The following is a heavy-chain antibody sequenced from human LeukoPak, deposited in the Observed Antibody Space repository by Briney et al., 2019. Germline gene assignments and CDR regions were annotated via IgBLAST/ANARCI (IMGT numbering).Heavy chain of an antibody. Sequence: GGSLRPSCAASGFTFSSYAMSWVRQAPGKGLEWVSAISGSGGSTYYADSVKGRFTISRDNSKNTLYLQMNSLRAEDTAVYYCAKDNCLGESNYWGQGTLVTVSS. J-gene: IGHJ4*02. CDR3: AKDNCLGESNY. D-gene: IGHD3-16*01. CDR2: ISGSGGST. V-gene: IGHV3-23*01. CDR1: GFTFSSYA.